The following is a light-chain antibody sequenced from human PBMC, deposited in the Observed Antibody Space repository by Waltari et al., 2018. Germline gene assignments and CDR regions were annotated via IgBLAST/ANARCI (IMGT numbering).Light chain of an antibody. V-gene: IGKV1-5*01. CDR3: QHFYTYTIA. J-gene: IGKJ5*01. Sequence: DTQMTQSPSTLSASVGDRVTITCRASQSILTWLAWYQQKPGKAPKLLIYDASTLLQSGVPPRFSGSVSGTEFTLTISDLQPEDFATYYCQHFYTYTIAFGHGTRLE. CDR2: DAS. CDR1: QSILTW.